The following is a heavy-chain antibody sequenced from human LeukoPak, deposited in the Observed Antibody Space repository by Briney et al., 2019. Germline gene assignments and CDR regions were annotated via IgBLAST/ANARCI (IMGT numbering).Heavy chain of an antibody. CDR1: GGSISSGGYY. D-gene: IGHD3-22*01. Sequence: PSETLSLTCTVSGGSISSGGYYWSWIRQHPGKGLEWIGYIYYSGSTYYNPSLKSRVTISVDTSKNQFSLKLRSVTAADTAVYYCARDHYYDSSGYPTGWFDPWGQGTLVTVSS. CDR2: IYYSGST. V-gene: IGHV4-31*03. CDR3: ARDHYYDSSGYPTGWFDP. J-gene: IGHJ5*02.